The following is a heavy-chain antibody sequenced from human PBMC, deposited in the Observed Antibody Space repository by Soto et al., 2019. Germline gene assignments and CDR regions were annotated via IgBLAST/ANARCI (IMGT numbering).Heavy chain of an antibody. Sequence: GASVKVSCEASGYTFTGYYMHWVRQAPRQGLEWMGWINPNSGGTNYAQKFQGWVTMTRDTSISTAYMELSRLRSDDTAVYYCARGSAALGYCSGGSCSGWFDPWGQGTLVTVS. CDR2: INPNSGGT. J-gene: IGHJ5*02. CDR1: GYTFTGYY. D-gene: IGHD2-15*01. CDR3: ARGSAALGYCSGGSCSGWFDP. V-gene: IGHV1-2*04.